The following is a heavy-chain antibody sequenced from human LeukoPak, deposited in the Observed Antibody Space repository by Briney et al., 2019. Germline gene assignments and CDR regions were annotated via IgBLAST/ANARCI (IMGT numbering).Heavy chain of an antibody. CDR2: IYYSVST. CDR1: GGSISSYY. CDR3: ARARSSQWLVRNLYYFDY. Sequence: PSETLSLTCTVSGGSISSYYWSWIRQPPGKGLEWIGYIYYSVSTNYNPSLKSRVTISVDTSKNQFSLKLSSVTAADTAVYYCARARSSQWLVRNLYYFDYWGQGTLVTVSS. V-gene: IGHV4-59*01. J-gene: IGHJ4*02. D-gene: IGHD6-19*01.